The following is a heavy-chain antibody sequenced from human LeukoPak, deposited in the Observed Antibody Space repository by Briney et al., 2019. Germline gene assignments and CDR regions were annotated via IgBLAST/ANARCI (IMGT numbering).Heavy chain of an antibody. CDR1: GFTFSNYA. D-gene: IGHD3-10*01. Sequence: GGSLRLSCAASGFTFSNYAMHWVRQAPGKGLEWVALISYDGSNNYYADSVRGRFTISRDNSKNTLFLQMNSLRAEDTAVYYCARVHGSGSYEDYWGQGTLVTVSS. CDR3: ARVHGSGSYEDY. V-gene: IGHV3-30-3*01. CDR2: ISYDGSNN. J-gene: IGHJ4*02.